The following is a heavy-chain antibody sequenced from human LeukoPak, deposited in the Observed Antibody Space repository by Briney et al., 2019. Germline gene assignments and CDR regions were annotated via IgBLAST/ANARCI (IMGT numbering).Heavy chain of an antibody. D-gene: IGHD2-2*01. CDR1: GYTFTGYY. J-gene: IGHJ3*02. CDR2: INPNSGGT. CDR3: ARAVTRYCSSTSCYYVI. Sequence: ASVKVSCKASGYTFTGYYMHWVLQAPGQGLEWMGWINPNSGGTNYAQKFQGRVTMTRDTSISTAYMELSRLRSDDTAVYYCARAVTRYCSSTSCYYVIWGQGTMVTVSS. V-gene: IGHV1-2*02.